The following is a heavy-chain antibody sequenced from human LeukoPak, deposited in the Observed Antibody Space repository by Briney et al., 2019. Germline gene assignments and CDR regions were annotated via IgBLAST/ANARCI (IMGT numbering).Heavy chain of an antibody. Sequence: GASVKVSCKASGYTFTGYYMHWVRQAPGQGLEWMGWINPNSGGTNYAQKFQGRVAMTRDTSISTAYMELSRLRSDDTAVYYCARVSATKLTGDPYDAFDIWGQGTMVTVSS. V-gene: IGHV1-2*02. CDR3: ARVSATKLTGDPYDAFDI. D-gene: IGHD7-27*01. CDR2: INPNSGGT. J-gene: IGHJ3*02. CDR1: GYTFTGYY.